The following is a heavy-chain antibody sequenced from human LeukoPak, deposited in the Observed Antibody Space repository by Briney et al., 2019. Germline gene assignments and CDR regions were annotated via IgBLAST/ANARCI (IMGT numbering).Heavy chain of an antibody. J-gene: IGHJ4*02. CDR1: GYTFASYW. V-gene: IGHV5-51*01. D-gene: IGHD7-27*01. CDR3: ARLLGIEYFDY. CDR2: IYPGDSDT. Sequence: GESLKISCKGSGYTFASYWIGWVRQMPGKGLEWMGIIYPGDSDTRYSPSFQGQVTISADKSISTAYLQWNSLKASDTAMYYCARLLGIEYFDYWGQGTLVTVSS.